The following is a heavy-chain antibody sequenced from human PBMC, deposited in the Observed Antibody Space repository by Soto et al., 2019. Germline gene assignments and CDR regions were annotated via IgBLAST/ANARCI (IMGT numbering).Heavy chain of an antibody. D-gene: IGHD2-8*02. CDR2: INMDGSVT. V-gene: IGHV3-74*01. CDR3: AGGARGVYGNDY. CDR1: GFTFSSDW. J-gene: IGHJ4*02. Sequence: EVQLVESGGGLVQPGGSLRLSCVASGFTFSSDWMHWVRQGAGKGLVWVSRINMDGSVTNYADSVKGRFTISRDNAKNTVYLQMNSLRVEDTAVYYCAGGARGVYGNDYWGQGALVTVSS.